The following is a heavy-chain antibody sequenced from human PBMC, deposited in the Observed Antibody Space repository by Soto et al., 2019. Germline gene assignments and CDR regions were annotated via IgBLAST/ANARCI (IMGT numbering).Heavy chain of an antibody. J-gene: IGHJ4*02. Sequence: QVQLQQWGAGLLKPSETLSLTCAVYGGSFSGYYWSWIRQPPGKGLEWIGEINHSGSTNYNPSLKSRVTISVDTSKNQFSLKLSSVTTADTAVYHCARMRSRIAVAGDFDYWGQGTLVTVSS. D-gene: IGHD6-19*01. CDR2: INHSGST. V-gene: IGHV4-34*01. CDR1: GGSFSGYY. CDR3: ARMRSRIAVAGDFDY.